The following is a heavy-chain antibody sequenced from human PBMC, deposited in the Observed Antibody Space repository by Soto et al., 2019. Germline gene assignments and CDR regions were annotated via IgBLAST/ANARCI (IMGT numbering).Heavy chain of an antibody. CDR2: IIPMFGTE. CDR1: GGTFSSDA. CDR3: ARAVEMATAPLTT. D-gene: IGHD1-1*01. Sequence: QVQLVQSGAEVRKPGSSVKVSCKASGGTFSSDAISWVRQAPGQGLEWMGGIIPMFGTENYSEKFHERVRITADESTSPAYMEVSSLRSEDTAVYYCARAVEMATAPLTTWGQGTVVIVSS. V-gene: IGHV1-69*01. J-gene: IGHJ5*02.